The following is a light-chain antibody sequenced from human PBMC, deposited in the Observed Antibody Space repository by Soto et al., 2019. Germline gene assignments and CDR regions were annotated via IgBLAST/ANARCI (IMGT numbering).Light chain of an antibody. CDR2: NSN. CDR1: ASNIGSFV. Sequence: QSVLTQSPSASGTPGQRVTISCSGSASNIGSFVVTWYRQFPGSAPKLLIYNSNLRPSGVPDRFSGSRSGTSASLAISGLQTEDEADYYCCSYVGASTYVFGTGTKVTVL. V-gene: IGLV1-44*01. J-gene: IGLJ1*01. CDR3: CSYVGASTYV.